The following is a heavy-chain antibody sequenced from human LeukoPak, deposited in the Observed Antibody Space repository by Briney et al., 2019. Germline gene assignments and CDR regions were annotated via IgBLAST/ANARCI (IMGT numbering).Heavy chain of an antibody. CDR1: GFTVSSNY. CDR3: ARANYYGMDV. V-gene: IGHV3-74*01. J-gene: IGHJ6*02. Sequence: PGGSLRLSCAASGFTVSSNYMSWVRQAPGKGLVWVSFIRSDESNTRYADSVKGRFTISRDNAKNTLYLQMNSLRAEDTAMYYCARANYYGMDVWGQGTTVTVSS. CDR2: IRSDESNT.